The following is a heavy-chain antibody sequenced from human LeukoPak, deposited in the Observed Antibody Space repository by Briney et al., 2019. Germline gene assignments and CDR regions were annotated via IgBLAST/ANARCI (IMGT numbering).Heavy chain of an antibody. V-gene: IGHV4-39*01. J-gene: IGHJ4*02. Sequence: SETLSLACTVSGGSIRSYYWSWIRQPPGKGLEWIGSFYYSGSTYYNPSLKSRVTISVDTSKNQFSLKLSSVTAADTAIYYCARIDGGHHLSPFDYWGQGTLVTVSS. CDR1: GGSIRSYY. CDR2: FYYSGST. CDR3: ARIDGGHHLSPFDY. D-gene: IGHD4-23*01.